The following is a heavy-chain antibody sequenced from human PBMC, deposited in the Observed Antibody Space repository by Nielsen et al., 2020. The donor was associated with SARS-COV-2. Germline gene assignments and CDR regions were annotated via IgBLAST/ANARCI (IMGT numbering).Heavy chain of an antibody. CDR2: IWYDGSNK. J-gene: IGHJ5*02. CDR3: ARKSIEFDP. CDR1: GFTFSSYG. V-gene: IGHV3-33*01. Sequence: GESLKISCAASGFTFSSYGMHWVRQAPGKGLEWVAVIWYDGSNKYHADSVKGRFTISRDNAKNSLYLQMNSLRDEDTAVYYCARKSIEFDPWGQGTLVTVSS.